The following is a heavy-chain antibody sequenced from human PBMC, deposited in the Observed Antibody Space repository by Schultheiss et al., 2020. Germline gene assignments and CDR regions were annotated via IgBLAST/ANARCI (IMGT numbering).Heavy chain of an antibody. CDR2: IYYSGST. V-gene: IGHV4-59*01. D-gene: IGHD2-2*01. CDR3: ARDRSIVTAAYYYYYVMDV. Sequence: SETLSLTCTVSGGSISSYYWSWTRQPPGKGLEWIGYIYYSGSTNYNPSLKSRVTISVDTSKNQFSLKLSSVTAADTAVYYCARDRSIVTAAYYYYYVMDVWGQGTTVTVSS. CDR1: GGSISSYY. J-gene: IGHJ6*02.